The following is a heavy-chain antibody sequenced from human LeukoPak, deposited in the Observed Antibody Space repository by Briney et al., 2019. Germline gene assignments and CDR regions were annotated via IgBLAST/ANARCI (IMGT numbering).Heavy chain of an antibody. D-gene: IGHD3-22*01. CDR2: IYYSGST. Sequence: SETLSLTCTVSGGSISSYYWSWIRQPPGKGLEWIGYIYYSGSTNYNPSLKSRVTISVDTSKNQFSLKLSSVTAADTAVYYCARDLRNYYDSSGYYYYFDYWGQGTLVTVSS. J-gene: IGHJ4*02. CDR3: ARDLRNYYDSSGYYYYFDY. V-gene: IGHV4-59*12. CDR1: GGSISSYY.